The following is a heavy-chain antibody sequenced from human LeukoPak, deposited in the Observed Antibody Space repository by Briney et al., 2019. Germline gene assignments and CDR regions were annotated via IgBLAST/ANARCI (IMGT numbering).Heavy chain of an antibody. Sequence: GASVKVSCKASGYTFTSYYMHWVRQAPGQGLEWMGIINPSGGSTSYAQKLQGRVTMTTDTSTSTAYMELRSLRSDDTAVYYCATVDYYGSGPPYYYGMDVWGQGTTVTVSS. V-gene: IGHV1-46*01. D-gene: IGHD3-10*01. J-gene: IGHJ6*02. CDR2: INPSGGST. CDR3: ATVDYYGSGPPYYYGMDV. CDR1: GYTFTSYY.